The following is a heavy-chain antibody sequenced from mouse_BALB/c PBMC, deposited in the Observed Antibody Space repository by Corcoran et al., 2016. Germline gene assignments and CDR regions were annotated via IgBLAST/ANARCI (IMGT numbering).Heavy chain of an antibody. V-gene: IGHV3-6*02. CDR2: ISYDGSN. CDR3: ATLYSPFDY. J-gene: IGHJ2*01. Sequence: DVQLQESGAGLVQHSQSLSLPCSVTGYSINSGYYWNWLRPFPGKKLEWMGYISYDGSNNYNPSLKNRISIIRDTSKNQFFLKLNSVTTEDTATYYCATLYSPFDYWGQGTTLTVSS. D-gene: IGHD2-3*01. CDR1: GYSINSGYY.